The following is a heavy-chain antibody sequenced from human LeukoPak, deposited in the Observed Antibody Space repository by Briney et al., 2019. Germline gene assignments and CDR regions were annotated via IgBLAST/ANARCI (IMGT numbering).Heavy chain of an antibody. CDR3: ARDYALDAFDI. V-gene: IGHV3-30*02. D-gene: IGHD3-16*01. CDR2: IRYDESNK. J-gene: IGHJ3*02. Sequence: GGSLRLSCAASGFTFSNYGMHWFRQAPAKGLEWVAFIRYDESNKYHADSVKGRFTISRDNAKNTLYLQMNSLRAEDTAVYYRARDYALDAFDIWGQGTMVTVSS. CDR1: GFTFSNYG.